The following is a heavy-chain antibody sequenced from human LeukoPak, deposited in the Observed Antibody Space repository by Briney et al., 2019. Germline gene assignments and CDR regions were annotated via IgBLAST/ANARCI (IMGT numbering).Heavy chain of an antibody. CDR1: GFTFSNYN. CDR2: ITSSSNTV. V-gene: IGHV3-48*01. J-gene: IGHJ4*02. Sequence: GGSLRLSCAASGFTFSNYNMFWARQAPGNGLEWVSYITSSSNTVHYADSVKGRFTLSRDNAKSSLYLQMNSLRAEDTAIYYCARLLSGWYLADYWGQGTLVTVSS. D-gene: IGHD6-19*01. CDR3: ARLLSGWYLADY.